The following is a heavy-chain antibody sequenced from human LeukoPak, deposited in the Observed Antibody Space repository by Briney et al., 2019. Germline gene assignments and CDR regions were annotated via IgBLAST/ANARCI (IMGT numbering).Heavy chain of an antibody. D-gene: IGHD4-17*01. CDR3: ARLPMTTVTTRHFGY. CDR1: GYSFTSYW. Sequence: GESLKISCKGSGYSFTSYWIGWVRQMPGKGLEWMGIIYPGDSDTRYSPSFQGQVTISADKSISTAYLQWSSLKASDTAMYYCARLPMTTVTTRHFGYWGQGTLVTVSS. J-gene: IGHJ4*02. V-gene: IGHV5-51*01. CDR2: IYPGDSDT.